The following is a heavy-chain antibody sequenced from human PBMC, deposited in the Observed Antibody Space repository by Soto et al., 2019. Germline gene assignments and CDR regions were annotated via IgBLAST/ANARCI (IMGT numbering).Heavy chain of an antibody. CDR3: GTDRGGGGY. V-gene: IGHV3-53*01. CDR1: GFTVSNNY. D-gene: IGHD3-10*01. CDR2: IYSGGYT. J-gene: IGHJ4*02. Sequence: EVQLVESGGGLIQPGGSLRLSCAVSGFTVSNNYMSWVRQAPGKGLEGVSVIYSGGYTAYGDSVKGRFTISRDNSKNTLNRQMNSLGAEDRAGYYGGTDRGGGGYWGQGTLVTVSS.